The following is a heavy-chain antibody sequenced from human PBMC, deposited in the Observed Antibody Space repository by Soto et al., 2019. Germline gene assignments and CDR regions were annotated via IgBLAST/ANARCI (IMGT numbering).Heavy chain of an antibody. J-gene: IGHJ4*02. CDR2: ISFDGRDI. Sequence: QVQLVESGGGVVHPGTSLRLSCVTSGFTFSSFAMDWVRQAPCKGLEWVAAISFDGRDISYRESVKGRFTISRDKFKNTVYLQMNSLRPEDTVVYYCAKESLDYFDSGRFYAPAFDHWGQGTLVTVSS. CDR3: AKESLDYFDSGRFYAPAFDH. CDR1: GFTFSSFA. D-gene: IGHD3-10*01. V-gene: IGHV3-30*18.